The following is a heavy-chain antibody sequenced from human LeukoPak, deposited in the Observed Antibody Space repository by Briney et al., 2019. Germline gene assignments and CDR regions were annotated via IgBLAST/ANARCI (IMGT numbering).Heavy chain of an antibody. CDR2: ISGSGDRT. CDR3: ARDRLGATLYFDY. J-gene: IGHJ4*02. Sequence: GGSLRLSCAASGFTFSSYGMSWVRQAPGKGLEWVSAISGSGDRTYYADSVKGRFTISRDNSKNTLYLQMNSLRAEDTAVYYCARDRLGATLYFDYWGQGTLVTVSS. CDR1: GFTFSSYG. V-gene: IGHV3-23*01. D-gene: IGHD1-26*01.